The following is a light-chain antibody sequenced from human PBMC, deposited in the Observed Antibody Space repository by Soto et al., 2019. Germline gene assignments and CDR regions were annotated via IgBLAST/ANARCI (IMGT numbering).Light chain of an antibody. V-gene: IGLV1-40*01. CDR2: GDN. CDR1: SSNIGAEYD. CDR3: QSYDTGRATFV. Sequence: QSVLTQPPSVSGAPGQRVAISCTGSSSNIGAEYDVHWYQQLPGTAPKRLIYGDNNRPSGVPDRFSGSKSGTSASLAITGLRSEDEADYYCQSYDTGRATFVLGTGPKLPVL. J-gene: IGLJ1*01.